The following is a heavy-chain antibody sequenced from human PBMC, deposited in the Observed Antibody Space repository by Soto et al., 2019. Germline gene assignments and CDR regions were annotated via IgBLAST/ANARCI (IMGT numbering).Heavy chain of an antibody. CDR3: ARHSGVAEDGTD. CDR1: EYCITTKW. CDR2: IYPGDSDT. V-gene: IGHV5-51*01. D-gene: IGHD6-13*01. Sequence: VESVIVSARGSEYCITTKWIGCLSKMPGKGLEWMGVIYPGDSDTRYSPSFQGQVAISADKSINTAYLQWSSLKASDTAIYYCARHSGVAEDGTDWGQGTLVTVS. J-gene: IGHJ1*01.